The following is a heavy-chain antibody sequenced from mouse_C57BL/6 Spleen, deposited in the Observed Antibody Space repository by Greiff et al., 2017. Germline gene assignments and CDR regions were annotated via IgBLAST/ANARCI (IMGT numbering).Heavy chain of an antibody. V-gene: IGHV1-80*01. J-gene: IGHJ3*01. D-gene: IGHD2-4*01. Sequence: QVQLQQSGAELVKPGASVKISCKASGYAFSSYWMNWVKQRPGKGLEWIGQIYPGDGDTNYNGKFKGKATLTADKSSSTAYMQLSSLTSEDSAVYFCARESPFYYEYDRAWFAYWGQGTLVTVSA. CDR2: IYPGDGDT. CDR3: ARESPFYYEYDRAWFAY. CDR1: GYAFSSYW.